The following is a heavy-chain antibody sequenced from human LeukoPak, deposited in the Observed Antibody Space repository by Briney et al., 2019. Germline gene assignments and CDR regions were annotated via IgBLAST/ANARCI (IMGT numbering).Heavy chain of an antibody. D-gene: IGHD3-10*01. CDR2: IYPGDSDT. CDR3: ARHRGPHVPMSYYYYMDV. CDR1: GYRFTNYW. J-gene: IGHJ6*03. V-gene: IGHV5-51*01. Sequence: GESLKISCKTSGYRFTNYWIGWVRQMPGKGPDWMGIIYPGDSDTRYSPSFQGQVTISADKSISTAYLQWSSLKASDTAMYYCARHRGPHVPMSYYYYMDVWGKGTTVTVSS.